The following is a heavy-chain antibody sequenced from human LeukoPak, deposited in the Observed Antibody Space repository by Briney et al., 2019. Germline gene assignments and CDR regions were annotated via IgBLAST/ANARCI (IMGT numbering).Heavy chain of an antibody. CDR1: GYTFTSYD. Sequence: ASVKVSCKASGYTFTSYDINWVRQATGQGLEWMGWMNPNSGNTGYAQKFQGRVTMTRNTCISTDYMELRSLRSEDTAVYYCARGRMEPDSYYYYYMDVWGKGTTVTVSS. D-gene: IGHD1-1*01. CDR3: ARGRMEPDSYYYYYMDV. J-gene: IGHJ6*03. V-gene: IGHV1-8*01. CDR2: MNPNSGNT.